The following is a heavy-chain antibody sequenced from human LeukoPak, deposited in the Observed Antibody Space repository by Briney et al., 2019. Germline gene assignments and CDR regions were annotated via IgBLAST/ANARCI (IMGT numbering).Heavy chain of an antibody. Sequence: SETLSLTCAVYGGSFSGYYWSWIRQPPGKGLEWIGEINHSGSTNYNPSLKSRVTISVDTSKNQFSLKLSSVTAADTAVYYCARDLGLKFPFDYWGQGTLVTVSS. V-gene: IGHV4-34*01. CDR1: GGSFSGYY. J-gene: IGHJ4*02. CDR3: ARDLGLKFPFDY. CDR2: INHSGST.